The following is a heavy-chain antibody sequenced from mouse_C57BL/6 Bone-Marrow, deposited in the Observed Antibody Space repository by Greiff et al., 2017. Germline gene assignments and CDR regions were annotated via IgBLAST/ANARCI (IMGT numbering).Heavy chain of an antibody. V-gene: IGHV1-50*01. CDR1: GYTFTSYW. CDR2: IDPSDSYT. CDR3: ARMGWSFDY. Sequence: QVQLQQPGAELVKPGASVKLSCKASGYTFTSYWMQWVKQRPGQGLEWIGEIDPSDSYTNYNQKFKGKATLTVDTSSSTAYRQLSSLTSEDSAVYYCARMGWSFDYWGQGTTLTVSS. D-gene: IGHD2-3*01. J-gene: IGHJ2*01.